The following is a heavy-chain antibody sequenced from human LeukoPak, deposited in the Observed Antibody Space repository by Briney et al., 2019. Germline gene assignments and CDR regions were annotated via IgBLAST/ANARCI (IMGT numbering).Heavy chain of an antibody. CDR3: ARLRSPVTILYYFDS. D-gene: IGHD4-17*01. V-gene: IGHV4-39*01. J-gene: IGHJ4*02. CDR2: FYCSGST. Sequence: TSQTLSLTCTVSGGSISSGSYYWSWIRQPPGKGLEWIGSFYCSGSTYYNPSLKSRVTISVDTSKNQFSLKLSSVTAADTAVYYCARLRSPVTILYYFDSRGQGTLVTVSS. CDR1: GGSISSGSYY.